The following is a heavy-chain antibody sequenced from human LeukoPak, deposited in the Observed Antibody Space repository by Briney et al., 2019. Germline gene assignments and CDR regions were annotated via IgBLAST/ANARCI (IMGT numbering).Heavy chain of an antibody. CDR2: ISSSGCTI. CDR1: GFTFSSYE. J-gene: IGHJ6*02. V-gene: IGHV3-48*03. Sequence: GRSLRLSCAASGFTFSSYEMNWVRQAPGKGLEWVSYISSSGCTIYYADSVKGRFTISRDNAKNSLYLQMNSLRAEDTAVYYCARGGYCSSTSCYENYYYGMDVWGQGTTVTVSS. D-gene: IGHD2-2*01. CDR3: ARGGYCSSTSCYENYYYGMDV.